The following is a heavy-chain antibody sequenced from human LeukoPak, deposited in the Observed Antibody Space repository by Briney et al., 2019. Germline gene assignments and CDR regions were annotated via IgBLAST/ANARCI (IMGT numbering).Heavy chain of an antibody. D-gene: IGHD6-19*01. CDR1: GGSFSGYY. J-gene: IGHJ6*03. CDR3: ANIKYSSGWYDYYYMDV. Sequence: SETLSLTCTVYGGSFSGYYWSWIRQPPGKGLEWIGEINHSGSTNYNPSLKSRVTISVDTSKNQFSLKLSSVTAADTAVYYCANIKYSSGWYDYYYMDVWGKGTTVTISS. V-gene: IGHV4-34*01. CDR2: INHSGST.